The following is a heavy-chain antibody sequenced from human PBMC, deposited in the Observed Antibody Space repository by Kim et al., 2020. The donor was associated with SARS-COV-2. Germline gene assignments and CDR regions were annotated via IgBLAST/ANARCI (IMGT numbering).Heavy chain of an antibody. CDR1: GFTFSNAW. CDR3: TTGYVDIVATIWFDY. V-gene: IGHV3-15*01. J-gene: IGHJ4*02. Sequence: GGSLRLSCAASGFTFSNAWMSWVRQAPGKGLEWVGRIKSKTDGGTTDYAAPVKGRFTISRDDSKNTLYLQMNSLKTEDTAVYYCTTGYVDIVATIWFDYWGQGTLVTVSS. D-gene: IGHD5-12*01. CDR2: IKSKTDGGTT.